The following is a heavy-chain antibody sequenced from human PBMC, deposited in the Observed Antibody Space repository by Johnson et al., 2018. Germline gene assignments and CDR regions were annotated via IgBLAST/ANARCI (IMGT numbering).Heavy chain of an antibody. J-gene: IGHJ3*02. D-gene: IGHD2-21*02. V-gene: IGHV3-30*03. CDR3: VRPCGGDCYSTAFNI. Sequence: QVQLVQSGGGVVQPGRSLRLSCAASGFMFNTYIMHWVRQAPGQGLEWVAVISYDVTKTYYADSVKGRFTISRDNSKNTLYLQMNSLSPEDPAVYYCVRPCGGDCYSTAFNIWGQGTVVTVSS. CDR1: GFMFNTYI. CDR2: ISYDVTKT.